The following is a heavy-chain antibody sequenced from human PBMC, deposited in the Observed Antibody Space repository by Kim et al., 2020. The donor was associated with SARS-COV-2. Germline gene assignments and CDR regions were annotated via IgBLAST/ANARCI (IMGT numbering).Heavy chain of an antibody. Sequence: GESLKISCKGSGYSFTSYWISWVRQMPGKGLEWMGRIDPSDSYTNYSASFQGNVTISADKSISTAYLQWSSLEASDTALYYCAGLEYSSPPNYYYSMDVWGEGTTVTVSS. CDR3: AGLEYSSPPNYYYSMDV. CDR1: GYSFTSYW. CDR2: IDPSDSYT. J-gene: IGHJ6*04. D-gene: IGHD6-6*01. V-gene: IGHV5-10-1*01.